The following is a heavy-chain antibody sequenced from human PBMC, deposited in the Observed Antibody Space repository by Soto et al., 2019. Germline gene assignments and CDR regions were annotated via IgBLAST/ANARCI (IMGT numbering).Heavy chain of an antibody. CDR3: ASGVGAHYYYYGMDV. Sequence: QVQLVQSGAEVKKPGASVKVSCKASGYTFTTYPMQWVCQAPGQTLEWMGWINGGNGNTKYSQKLQGRVTITRDTSASTAYMELSSLRSEDTAVYYCASGVGAHYYYYGMDVWGQGTTVIVSS. CDR2: INGGNGNT. V-gene: IGHV1-3*01. D-gene: IGHD1-26*01. J-gene: IGHJ6*02. CDR1: GYTFTTYP.